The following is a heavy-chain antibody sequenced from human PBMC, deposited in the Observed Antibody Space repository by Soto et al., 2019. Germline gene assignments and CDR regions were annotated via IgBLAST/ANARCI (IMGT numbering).Heavy chain of an antibody. Sequence: GGSLRLSCAASGFTFSSYGMHWVRQAPGKGLVWVSRINSGGSSTSYADSVKGRFTISRDNAKNTLYLQMNSLRAEDTAVYYCAVPYLYSSSTFDIWGQGTMVTVSS. J-gene: IGHJ3*02. D-gene: IGHD6-6*01. V-gene: IGHV3-74*01. CDR2: INSGGSST. CDR1: GFTFSSYG. CDR3: AVPYLYSSSTFDI.